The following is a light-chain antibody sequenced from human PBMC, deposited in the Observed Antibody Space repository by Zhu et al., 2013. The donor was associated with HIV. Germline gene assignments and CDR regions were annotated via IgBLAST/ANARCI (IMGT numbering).Light chain of an antibody. J-gene: IGLJ3*02. CDR2: QVT. Sequence: QSALTQPASVSQSRGQSIAISCRGSSADLGAYNYVSWYQQHPEKAPRLIISQVTDRPAGIPGRFTASKSGMTASLTITDVQPEDEATYYCSSYRTSSTVVFGGGTKVTVL. CDR3: SSYRTSSTVV. CDR1: SADLGAYNY. V-gene: IGLV2-14*01.